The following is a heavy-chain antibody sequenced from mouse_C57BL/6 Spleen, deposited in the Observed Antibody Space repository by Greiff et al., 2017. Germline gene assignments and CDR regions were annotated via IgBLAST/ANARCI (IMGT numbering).Heavy chain of an antibody. CDR3: ARLYYGSSYPY. Sequence: QVQLQQPGAELVKPGASVKLSCKASGYTFTSYWMQWVKQRPGQGLEWIGEIDPSDSYTNYNQKFKGKATLTVDTSSSTAYMQLSSLTSEDSAVYYCARLYYGSSYPYWGQGTTLTVSS. D-gene: IGHD1-1*01. J-gene: IGHJ2*01. CDR1: GYTFTSYW. CDR2: IDPSDSYT. V-gene: IGHV1-50*01.